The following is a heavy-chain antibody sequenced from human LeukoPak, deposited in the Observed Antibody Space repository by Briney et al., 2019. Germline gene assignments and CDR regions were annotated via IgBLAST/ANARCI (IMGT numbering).Heavy chain of an antibody. D-gene: IGHD1-26*01. CDR2: ITSSSSHI. J-gene: IGHJ6*02. CDR1: GFTFSTYS. Sequence: GSLRLSCAASGFTFSTYSMNWVRQAPGKGLEWVSSITSSSSHIYYADSVKGRFTISRDNAKNSLYLQMISLRAEDTAVYYCARKVGATDYYYTMDIWGQGTTVTVSS. CDR3: ARKVGATDYYYTMDI. V-gene: IGHV3-21*01.